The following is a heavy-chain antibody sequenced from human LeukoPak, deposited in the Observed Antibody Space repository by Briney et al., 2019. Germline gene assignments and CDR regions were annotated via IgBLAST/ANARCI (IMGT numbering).Heavy chain of an antibody. V-gene: IGHV3-7*01. CDR1: GFTFSTYW. J-gene: IGHJ4*02. CDR2: IKEDGSDT. CDR3: ASDRAYSQFDY. Sequence: AGSLSLSCAASGFTFSTYWMDWIRQAPGKGLEWVASIKEDGSDTNYVGSVRGRFTVSRDNTKNSLYLQMNSLRADDTAVYYCASDRAYSQFDYWGQGTLVTVSS. D-gene: IGHD2-15*01.